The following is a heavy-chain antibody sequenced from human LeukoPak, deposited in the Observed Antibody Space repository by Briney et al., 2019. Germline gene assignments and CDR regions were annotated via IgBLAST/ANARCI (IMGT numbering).Heavy chain of an antibody. CDR1: GVSISSYY. V-gene: IGHV4-59*01. D-gene: IGHD5-24*01. Sequence: SEALSLTCTVSGVSISSYYWSWIRQPPGKGLEWIGYIYYSGSTNYNPSLKSRVTISVDTSKNQFSLKLSSVTAADTAVYYCAREKMATIDYWGQGTLVTVSS. CDR3: AREKMATIDY. CDR2: IYYSGST. J-gene: IGHJ4*02.